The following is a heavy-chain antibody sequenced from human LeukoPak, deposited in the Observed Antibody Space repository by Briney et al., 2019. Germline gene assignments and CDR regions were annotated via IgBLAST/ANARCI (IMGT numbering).Heavy chain of an antibody. CDR1: GFTSSTYA. CDR3: ARDRGRYYDSRSFYWGYYFDS. J-gene: IGHJ4*02. Sequence: GGSLRLSCAASGFTSSTYAVNWVPQAPGQGLEGVSTISGSGDSTYYADSVKGRFTISRDNSKDTLYLQMSSVRVDDTAVYYCARDRGRYYDSRSFYWGYYFDSWGQGILVTVST. V-gene: IGHV3-23*01. D-gene: IGHD3-22*01. CDR2: ISGSGDST.